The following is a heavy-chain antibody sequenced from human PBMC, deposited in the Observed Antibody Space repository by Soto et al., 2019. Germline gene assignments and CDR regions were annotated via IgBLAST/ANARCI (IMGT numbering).Heavy chain of an antibody. CDR2: IYYTGRT. CDR1: GYFMTNGNY. D-gene: IGHD6-13*01. CDR3: ARERAAVASTFDY. J-gene: IGHJ4*02. Sequence: WETLSLSCAVSGYFMTNGNYCCWIRQSPGKGLEWIGSIYYTGRTYYNPSLKSRVTMSVDTSKNQFSLKLTSVTAADTAVYYCARERAAVASTFDYWGPGTLVTVSS. V-gene: IGHV4-38-2*02.